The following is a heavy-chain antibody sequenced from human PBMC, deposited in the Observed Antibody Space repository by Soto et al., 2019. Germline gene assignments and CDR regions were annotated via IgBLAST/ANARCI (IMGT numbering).Heavy chain of an antibody. J-gene: IGHJ4*02. CDR3: AKEQDGSSFGYSLDY. CDR2: ISSDGSNK. Sequence: QVQLVESGGGVVQPGRSLRLSCAASGFTFSNYGMHWVRQAPGKGLEWVAVISSDGSNKYYSDSVKGRFTISRDNSKNTLSLQMNSLRAEDTAVYYCAKEQDGSSFGYSLDYWGQGTLVTVSS. V-gene: IGHV3-30*18. D-gene: IGHD5-18*01. CDR1: GFTFSNYG.